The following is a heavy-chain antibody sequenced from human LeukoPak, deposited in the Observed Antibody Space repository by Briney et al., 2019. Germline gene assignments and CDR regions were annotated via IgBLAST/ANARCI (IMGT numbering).Heavy chain of an antibody. CDR1: GFTFSSYW. V-gene: IGHV3-74*01. J-gene: IGHJ5*02. CDR2: ISYDGGDP. D-gene: IGHD6-13*01. Sequence: PGGSLRLSCAASGFTFSSYWMRWVRQAPGKGLVWVSHISYDGGDPSYADSVKGRFTISRDNAKNTLYLQMNSLTAEDTAVYYCARGYSSRLYNWLDPWGQGTLVTVSS. CDR3: ARGYSSRLYNWLDP.